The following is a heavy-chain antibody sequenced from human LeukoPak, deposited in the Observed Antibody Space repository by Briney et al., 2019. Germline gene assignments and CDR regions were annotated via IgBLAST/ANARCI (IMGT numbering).Heavy chain of an antibody. CDR3: ARHRRGRGITMIVAD. CDR1: GGSISSSSYY. CDR2: IYYSGST. D-gene: IGHD3-22*01. V-gene: IGHV4-39*01. J-gene: IGHJ4*02. Sequence: SETLCLTCTVSGGSISSSSYYWGWVRQPPGGGLEWIVSIYYSGSTYYNPSRKSRVTISVDTSKNQFSLKLSSVTAADTAVYYCARHRRGRGITMIVADWGQGTLVTVSS.